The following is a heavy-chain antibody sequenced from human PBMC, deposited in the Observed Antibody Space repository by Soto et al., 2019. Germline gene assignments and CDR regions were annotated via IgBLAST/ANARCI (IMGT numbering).Heavy chain of an antibody. V-gene: IGHV3-30-3*01. CDR3: ARDSFEQLWFSGTRRGYYYGMDV. CDR2: ISYDGSNK. D-gene: IGHD5-18*01. CDR1: GFTFSSYA. Sequence: GGSLRLSCAASGFTFSSYAMHWVRQAPGKGLEWVAVISYDGSNKYYADSVKGRFTISRDNSKNTLYLQMNSLRAEDTAVYYCARDSFEQLWFSGTRRGYYYGMDVWGQGTTVTVSS. J-gene: IGHJ6*02.